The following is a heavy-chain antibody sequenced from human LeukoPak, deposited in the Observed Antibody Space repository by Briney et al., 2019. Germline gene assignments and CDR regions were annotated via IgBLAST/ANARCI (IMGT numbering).Heavy chain of an antibody. CDR3: ARGKLWFGELPAY. V-gene: IGHV4-34*01. D-gene: IGHD3-10*01. J-gene: IGHJ4*02. Sequence: PSETLSLTCAVYGGSFSGYYWSWIRQPPGKGLEWIGEINHSGSTNYNPSLKSRVTISVDTSKKQSTLKPSSVTAADTAVYYCARGKLWFGELPAYWGEGTLVTVSP. CDR2: INHSGST. CDR1: GGSFSGYY.